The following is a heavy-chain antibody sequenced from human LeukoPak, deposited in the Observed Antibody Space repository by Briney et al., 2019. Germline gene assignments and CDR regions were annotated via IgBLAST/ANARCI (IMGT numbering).Heavy chain of an antibody. J-gene: IGHJ4*02. CDR2: ISSSGSTI. CDR1: GFTFSDYY. Sequence: GGSLRLSCAASGFTFSDYYMSWIRQAPGKGLEWVSYISSSGSTIYYADSVKGRFTISRDNAKNSLYLQMNSQRAEDTAVYYCARDGRSVPAAISPSFDYWGQGTLVTVSS. D-gene: IGHD2-2*01. V-gene: IGHV3-11*01. CDR3: ARDGRSVPAAISPSFDY.